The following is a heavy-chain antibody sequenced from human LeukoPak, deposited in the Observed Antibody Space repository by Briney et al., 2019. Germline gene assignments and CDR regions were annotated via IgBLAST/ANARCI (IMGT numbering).Heavy chain of an antibody. J-gene: IGHJ4*02. CDR1: GFTFSSYS. V-gene: IGHV3-23*01. Sequence: VGNLKISCAASGFTFSSYSTGGVRQAPGKEMEWVSAISGRGGTTYYADSVKGRFTISRDNSKNTLYLQMNSLRAEDTAVYYCAKVPPEMATIPLLDYWGQGTLVTVSS. CDR2: ISGRGGTT. D-gene: IGHD5-24*01. CDR3: AKVPPEMATIPLLDY.